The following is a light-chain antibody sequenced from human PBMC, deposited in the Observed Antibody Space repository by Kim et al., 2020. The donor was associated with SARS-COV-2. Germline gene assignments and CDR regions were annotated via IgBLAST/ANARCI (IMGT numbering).Light chain of an antibody. CDR1: QGIGTW. CDR3: QQADTFPPT. Sequence: DIQMTQSPSSVSASVGDRVTITCRASQGIGTWLAWYQYEPGKAPKLLIYGASSLQSGVPSRFSGSGSGTDFTLTISSPQPEDFASYYCQQADTFPPTFGGGTKVEIK. CDR2: GAS. V-gene: IGKV1-12*01. J-gene: IGKJ4*01.